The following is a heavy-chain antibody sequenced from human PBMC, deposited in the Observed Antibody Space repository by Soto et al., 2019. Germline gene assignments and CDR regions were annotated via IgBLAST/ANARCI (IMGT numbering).Heavy chain of an antibody. Sequence: QVQLVQSGAEVKKPGASVKVSCKASGYTFTSYAMHWVRQAPGQRLEWMGWINAGNGNTKYSQKFQGRVTITRDTSASSAYMELSSLRSEDTAVYYWARELGYDAFDIWGQGTMVTVS. CDR3: ARELGYDAFDI. D-gene: IGHD3-16*01. V-gene: IGHV1-3*01. J-gene: IGHJ3*02. CDR1: GYTFTSYA. CDR2: INAGNGNT.